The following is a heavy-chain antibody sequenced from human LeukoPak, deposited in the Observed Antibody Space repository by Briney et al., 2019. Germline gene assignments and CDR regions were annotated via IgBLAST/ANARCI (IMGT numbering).Heavy chain of an antibody. D-gene: IGHD2-15*01. CDR1: GYTFTTYG. V-gene: IGHV7-4-1*02. CDR2: INTNTGNP. CDR3: AREYCSGGSCYGSADY. Sequence: ASVKVSCKASGYTFTTYGISWVRQAPGRGLEWMGWINTNTGNPTYAQGFTGRFVFSLDTSVSTAYLQISSLKAEDTAVYYCAREYCSGGSCYGSADYWGQGTLVTVSS. J-gene: IGHJ4*02.